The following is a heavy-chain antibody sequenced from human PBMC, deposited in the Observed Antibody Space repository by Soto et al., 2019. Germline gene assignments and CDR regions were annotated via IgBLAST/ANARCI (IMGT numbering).Heavy chain of an antibody. D-gene: IGHD2-15*01. J-gene: IGHJ6*04. CDR2: MNPNSGNT. V-gene: IGHV1-8*01. Sequence: ASVKVSCKASGYTFTSYDINWVRQATGQGLEWMGWMNPNSGNTGYAQKFQGRVTMTRNTSISTAYMELSSLRSEDTAVYYCARPNTRQKYCSGGSCPSDVWGKGTTVTVSS. CDR1: GYTFTSYD. CDR3: ARPNTRQKYCSGGSCPSDV.